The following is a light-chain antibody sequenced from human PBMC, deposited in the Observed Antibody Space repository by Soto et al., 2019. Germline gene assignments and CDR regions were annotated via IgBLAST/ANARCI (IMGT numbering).Light chain of an antibody. CDR2: GAS. J-gene: IGKJ5*01. CDR1: QSVSSSF. V-gene: IGKV3-20*01. Sequence: EIVCSHSPRTLSLSPGQRASLSFMASQSVSSSFLAWYQQKAGQAPRLLIYGASTRATDIPDRFGGSGSGTDFTLTISRLEPEDFAVYFCQQYGSSPIPFGQGTRLEIK. CDR3: QQYGSSPIP.